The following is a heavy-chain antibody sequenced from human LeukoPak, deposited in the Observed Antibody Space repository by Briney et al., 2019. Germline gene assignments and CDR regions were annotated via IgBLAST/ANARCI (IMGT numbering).Heavy chain of an antibody. CDR1: GFTFSSFA. CDR2: LRSNGDTA. V-gene: IGHV3-23*01. Sequence: PGGSLRLSCAASGFTFSSFAMTWVRQAPRTGLEWVSTLRSNGDTAYNADSVKGRFTISRDNSKNTVYLQMNILRVEDTAIYYCARGQELDDGVFDSWGQGTLVTVSA. D-gene: IGHD1-1*01. J-gene: IGHJ4*02. CDR3: ARGQELDDGVFDS.